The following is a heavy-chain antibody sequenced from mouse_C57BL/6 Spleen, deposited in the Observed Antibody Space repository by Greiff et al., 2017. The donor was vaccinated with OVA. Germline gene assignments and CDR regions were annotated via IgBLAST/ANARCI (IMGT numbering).Heavy chain of an antibody. CDR3: ARRWGDYYGSVFAY. CDR1: GYTFTGYW. D-gene: IGHD1-1*01. J-gene: IGHJ3*01. V-gene: IGHV1-9*01. CDR2: ILPGSGST. Sequence: QVQLKQSGAELMKPGASVKLSCKATGYTFTGYWIEWVKQRPGHGLEWIGEILPGSGSTNYNEKFKGKATFTADTSSNTAYMQLSSLTTEDSAIYYCARRWGDYYGSVFAYWGQGTLVTVSA.